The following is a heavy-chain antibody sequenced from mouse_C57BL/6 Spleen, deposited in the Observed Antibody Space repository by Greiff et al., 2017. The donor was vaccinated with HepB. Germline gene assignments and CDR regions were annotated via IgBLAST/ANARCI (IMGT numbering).Heavy chain of an antibody. Sequence: VKLMESGPGLVAPSQSLSITCTVSGFSLTSYGVHWVRQPPGKGLEWLVVIWSDGSTTYNSALKSRLSISKDNSKSQVFLKMNSLQTDDTAMYYCARGFITTVVATDYAMDYWGQGTSVTVSS. V-gene: IGHV2-6*03. CDR3: ARGFITTVVATDYAMDY. CDR1: GFSLTSYG. CDR2: IWSDGST. D-gene: IGHD1-1*01. J-gene: IGHJ4*01.